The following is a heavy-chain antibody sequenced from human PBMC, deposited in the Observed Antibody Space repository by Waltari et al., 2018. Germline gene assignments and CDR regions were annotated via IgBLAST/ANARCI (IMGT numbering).Heavy chain of an antibody. V-gene: IGHV4-39*07. CDR2: IYYSGST. CDR3: ARHPFTMVRGVIKGFDY. J-gene: IGHJ4*02. D-gene: IGHD3-10*01. CDR1: GGSISSSSYY. Sequence: QLQLQESGPGLVKPSETLSLTCTVSGGSISSSSYYWGWIRQPPGKGLEWIGSIYYSGSTYYNPSLKSRVTISVDTSKNQFSRKLSSVTAADTAVYYCARHPFTMVRGVIKGFDYWGQGTLVTVSS.